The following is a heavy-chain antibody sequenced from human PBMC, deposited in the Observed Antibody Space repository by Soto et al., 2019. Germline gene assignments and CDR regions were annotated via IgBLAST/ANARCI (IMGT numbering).Heavy chain of an antibody. CDR3: VRFYRNAFDS. D-gene: IGHD2-2*02. V-gene: IGHV4-39*01. Sequence: PAEPLSLYFIVSGGSSSCTRFHWGGSRQPPGKDMAGIGNINYSGTTDYNPSLKSRVTASNDTSRNQRSLTLSSVTAADTASYYCVRFYRNAFDSWGPGTLVTVSS. CDR2: INYSGTT. CDR1: GGSSSCTRFH. J-gene: IGHJ3*02.